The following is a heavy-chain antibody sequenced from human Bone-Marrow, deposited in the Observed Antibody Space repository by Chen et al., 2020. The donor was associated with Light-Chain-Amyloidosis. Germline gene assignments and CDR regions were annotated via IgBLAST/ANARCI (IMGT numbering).Heavy chain of an antibody. V-gene: IGHV1-2*02. Sequence: QVQLVQSGAELRKPGASVKVSCKASGYTFTGYYIHRVRPAPGQGLEWVGWVNPNNGGINYAQKFQDRVSMTRHTTVSTVYMELSRLTSDDTAVYFCARDMSPGIAVSGPYGMDVWGQGTTVTVSS. CDR3: ARDMSPGIAVSGPYGMDV. CDR2: VNPNNGGI. J-gene: IGHJ6*02. D-gene: IGHD6-19*01. CDR1: GYTFTGYY.